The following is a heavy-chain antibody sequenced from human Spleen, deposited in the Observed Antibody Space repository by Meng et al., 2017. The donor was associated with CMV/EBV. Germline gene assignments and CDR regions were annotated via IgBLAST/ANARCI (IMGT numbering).Heavy chain of an antibody. J-gene: IGHJ4*02. CDR1: GFTFSSYT. CDR3: ARDRIVGANYYFDY. CDR2: IGSAGKT. D-gene: IGHD1-26*01. V-gene: IGHV3-13*01. Sequence: GGSLRLSCAASGFTFSSYTMNWVRQAAGASLEWVSGIGSAGKTYYADSVRGRFTLSRENAKNSLYLQMNSLRAGDTAVYYCARDRIVGANYYFDYWGQGTLVTVSS.